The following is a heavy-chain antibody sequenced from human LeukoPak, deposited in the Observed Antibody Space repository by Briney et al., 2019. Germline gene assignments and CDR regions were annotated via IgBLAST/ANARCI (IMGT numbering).Heavy chain of an antibody. J-gene: IGHJ4*02. V-gene: IGHV3-23*01. Sequence: GGSLRLSCAASGFPFDSYAMSWVRQAPGKVLKWVSAISGSGGSTYYADYVKGRFTISRDNSKNTLYLQMNSLRAEDTAVYYRAKGDIVGTTGENNFDYWGPGTLVTVSS. D-gene: IGHD5-12*01. CDR3: AKGDIVGTTGENNFDY. CDR1: GFPFDSYA. CDR2: ISGSGGST.